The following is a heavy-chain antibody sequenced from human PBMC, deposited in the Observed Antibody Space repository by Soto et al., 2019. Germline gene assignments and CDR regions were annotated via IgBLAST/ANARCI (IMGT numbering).Heavy chain of an antibody. CDR1: GFTFSSYG. CDR2: ISYDGSNK. D-gene: IGHD1-1*01. J-gene: IGHJ3*02. CDR3: AKEFFPVQLERRVYDAFDI. Sequence: PGGSLRLSCAASGFTFSSYGMHWVRQAPGKGLEWVAVISYDGSNKYYADSVKGRFTISRDNSKNTLYLQMNSLRAEDTAVYYCAKEFFPVQLERRVYDAFDIWGQGTMVTVSS. V-gene: IGHV3-30*18.